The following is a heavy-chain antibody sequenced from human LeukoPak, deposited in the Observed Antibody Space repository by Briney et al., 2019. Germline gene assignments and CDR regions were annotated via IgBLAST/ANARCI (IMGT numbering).Heavy chain of an antibody. CDR1: GFTFSSYA. CDR2: IKQDGSEK. V-gene: IGHV3-7*01. Sequence: GGSLRLSCAASGFTFSSYAMSWVRQAPGKGLEWVANIKQDGSEKYYVDSVKGRFTISRDNAKNSLYLQMNSLRAEDTAVYYCARDPPRFDYWGQGTLVTVSS. J-gene: IGHJ4*02. CDR3: ARDPPRFDY.